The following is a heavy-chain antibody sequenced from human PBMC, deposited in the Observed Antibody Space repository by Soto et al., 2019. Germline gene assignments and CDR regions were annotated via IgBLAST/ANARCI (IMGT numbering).Heavy chain of an antibody. CDR3: AKDAPGSGWLSDY. J-gene: IGHJ4*02. Sequence: EVQLLESGGGLVHPGGSLRLSCTASGFTFSIYAMSWVCQAPGKGLEWVSTIGGGGGGTSYADFVRGRFTISRDNSRNTLYLQMNSLRPEDTAVYYCAKDAPGSGWLSDYWGQGTLVTVSS. D-gene: IGHD3-22*01. CDR1: GFTFSIYA. CDR2: IGGGGGGT. V-gene: IGHV3-23*01.